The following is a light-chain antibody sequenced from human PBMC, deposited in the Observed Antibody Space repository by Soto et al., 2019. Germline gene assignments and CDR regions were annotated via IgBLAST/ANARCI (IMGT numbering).Light chain of an antibody. CDR3: QQRRDWPLT. V-gene: IGKV3-11*01. CDR1: QSVGYY. CDR2: DAS. Sequence: EIVLTQSPATLSLSPGERATLSCRASQSVGYYLAWYQQKPGQAPRLLIHDASNRATGIPARFSGTGSGTDFALTISSLEPEDFAVYYCQQRRDWPLTFGGGTKVEIK. J-gene: IGKJ4*01.